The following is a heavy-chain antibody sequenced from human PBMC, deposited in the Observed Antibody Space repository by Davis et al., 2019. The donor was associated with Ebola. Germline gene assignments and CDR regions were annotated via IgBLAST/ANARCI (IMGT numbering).Heavy chain of an antibody. CDR1: GFRFDEYA. V-gene: IGHV3-43*01. CDR2: ITWDDDIT. CDR3: VVDLDCGGDCFSIDH. D-gene: IGHD2-21*01. Sequence: PGGSLRLSCAASGFRFDEYAMLWVRQAPGKGLEWISLITWDDDITYADSVKGRFTISRDNNKKFLYLQMSSLTTEDTAVYYCVVDLDCGGDCFSIDHWGQGTLVTVSS. J-gene: IGHJ4*02.